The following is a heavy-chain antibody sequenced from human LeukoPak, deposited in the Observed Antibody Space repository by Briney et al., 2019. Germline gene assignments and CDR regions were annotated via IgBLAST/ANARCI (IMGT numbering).Heavy chain of an antibody. CDR1: GGSISNSNYH. CDR3: ARDLGYSSSGGFDY. D-gene: IGHD6-6*01. CDR2: IYYSGST. J-gene: IGHJ4*02. Sequence: PSETLSLTCTVSGGSISNSNYHWGWIRQPPGKGLEWIGYIYYSGSTNYNPSLKSRVTISVDTSKNQFSLKLSSVTAADTAVYYCARDLGYSSSGGFDYWGQGTLVTVSS. V-gene: IGHV4-61*01.